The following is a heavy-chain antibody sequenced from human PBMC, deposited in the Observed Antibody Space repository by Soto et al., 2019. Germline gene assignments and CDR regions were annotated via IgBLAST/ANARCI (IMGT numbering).Heavy chain of an antibody. J-gene: IGHJ5*02. D-gene: IGHD3-9*01. CDR1: GGTFTNYV. Sequence: QVQLVQSGADVKKPGSSVKVSCKASGGTFTNYVFGWVRQAPGQGPEWMGTIIAMFGTTNYAPKFQGRVTITADKSTSSVYLELTSLRFDDSAVYYCARGFCGPTTCYIGRGDNWFDPWGPGTLVTVSS. V-gene: IGHV1-69*06. CDR3: ARGFCGPTTCYIGRGDNWFDP. CDR2: IIAMFGTT.